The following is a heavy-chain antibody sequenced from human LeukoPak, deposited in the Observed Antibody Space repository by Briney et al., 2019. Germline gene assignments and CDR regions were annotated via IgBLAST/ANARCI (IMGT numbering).Heavy chain of an antibody. J-gene: IGHJ4*02. Sequence: GGSLRLSCAASGFTFSNAWMSWVRQAPGKGLEWVGRIKSKTDGGTTDYAAPVKGRFTISRDDSKNTLYLQMNSLKTEDTAVYYCTTIYYYDSRGVYYFDYWGQGTLVTVSS. CDR2: IKSKTDGGTT. V-gene: IGHV3-15*01. CDR3: TTIYYYDSRGVYYFDY. D-gene: IGHD3-22*01. CDR1: GFTFSNAW.